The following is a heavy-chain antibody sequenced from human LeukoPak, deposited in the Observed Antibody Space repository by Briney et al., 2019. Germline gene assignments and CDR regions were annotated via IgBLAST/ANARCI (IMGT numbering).Heavy chain of an antibody. CDR3: AKTYYYDSSGYYPDC. Sequence: GGPLRLSCAASGFTFRSFGMHWVRQAPGKGLEWVAFIRYDGSDKYYADSVKGRFTISRDNSKNTLYLQMNSLRAEDTAVYYCAKTYYYDSSGYYPDCWGQGTLVTVSS. CDR1: GFTFRSFG. D-gene: IGHD3-22*01. CDR2: IRYDGSDK. V-gene: IGHV3-30*02. J-gene: IGHJ4*02.